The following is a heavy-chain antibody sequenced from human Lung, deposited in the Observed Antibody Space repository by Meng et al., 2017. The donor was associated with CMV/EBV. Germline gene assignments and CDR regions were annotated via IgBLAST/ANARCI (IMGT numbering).Heavy chain of an antibody. CDR2: ISSSSRYI. Sequence: GEXXKISCAASGFTFSGYSMNWVRQAPGKGLEWVSMISSSSRYIYYADSVKGRFTISRDNAENSLYLQMNNLRADDTAVYYCATRMGTGYTSDWGQGTLVTFSS. V-gene: IGHV3-21*01. CDR1: GFTFSGYS. CDR3: ATRMGTGYTSD. J-gene: IGHJ4*02. D-gene: IGHD6-19*01.